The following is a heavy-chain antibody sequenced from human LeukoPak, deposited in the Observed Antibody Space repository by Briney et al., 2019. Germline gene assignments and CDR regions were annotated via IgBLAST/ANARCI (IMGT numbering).Heavy chain of an antibody. J-gene: IGHJ4*02. CDR1: GGSISSYY. V-gene: IGHV4-4*07. CDR2: IYTCGST. D-gene: IGHD2-2*02. CDR3: ARVVDCSSTSCYSFDY. Sequence: SETLSLTCTVSGGSISSYYWSWIRQPAGKGLEWIGRIYTCGSTNYNPSLKSRVTMSVDTSKNQFSLKLSSVTAADTAVYYCARVVDCSSTSCYSFDYWGQGTLVTVSS.